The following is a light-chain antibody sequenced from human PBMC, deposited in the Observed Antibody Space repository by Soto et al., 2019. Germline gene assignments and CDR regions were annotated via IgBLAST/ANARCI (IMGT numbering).Light chain of an antibody. Sequence: QPVLTQPTSASGTPGQRVTISCSGSSSNIGSNYVYWYQQLPGTAPKLLIYRNNQRPSGVPDRFSGSKSGTSASLAISGLRSEYEADYYCAAWDDSLSGVVFGGGTKLTVL. CDR2: RNN. CDR1: SSNIGSNY. CDR3: AAWDDSLSGVV. V-gene: IGLV1-47*01. J-gene: IGLJ2*01.